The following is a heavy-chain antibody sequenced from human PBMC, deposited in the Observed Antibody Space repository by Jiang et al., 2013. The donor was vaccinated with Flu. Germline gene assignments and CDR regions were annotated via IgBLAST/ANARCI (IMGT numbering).Heavy chain of an antibody. Sequence: VRQAPGQRLEWMGWINPNSGGTNYAQKFQGRVTMTRDTSISTAYMELSRLRSDDTAVYYCATSAVVTHSPDAFDIWGQGTMVTVSS. J-gene: IGHJ3*02. D-gene: IGHD4-23*01. CDR2: INPNSGGT. V-gene: IGHV1-2*02. CDR3: ATSAVVTHSPDAFDI.